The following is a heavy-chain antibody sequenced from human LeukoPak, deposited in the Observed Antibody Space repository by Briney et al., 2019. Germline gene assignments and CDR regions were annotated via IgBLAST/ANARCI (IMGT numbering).Heavy chain of an antibody. D-gene: IGHD4-17*01. V-gene: IGHV1-2*02. Sequence: ASVKVSRKASGYTFTGFYIYWVRQAPGLGLEWMGWINSNTGVTNYAQNFQGRVTMTRDTSITTVYMELSGLRSDDTAMYYCARDPSGDYHLYYGMDVWGQGTTVTVSS. CDR1: GYTFTGFY. CDR2: INSNTGVT. J-gene: IGHJ6*02. CDR3: ARDPSGDYHLYYGMDV.